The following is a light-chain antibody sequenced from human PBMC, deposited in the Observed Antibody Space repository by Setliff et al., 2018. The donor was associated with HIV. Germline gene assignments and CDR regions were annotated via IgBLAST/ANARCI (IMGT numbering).Light chain of an antibody. Sequence: NFMLTQPHSVSESPGKTVTISCTRSSGSIASNYVQWYQQRPGSSPTVIYEDNQRPSGVPDRFSGSVDSSSNSASLIISGLKTEDEADYYCQSYDSSNGVVFGGGT. V-gene: IGLV6-57*01. J-gene: IGLJ2*01. CDR2: EDN. CDR1: SGSIASNY. CDR3: QSYDSSNGVV.